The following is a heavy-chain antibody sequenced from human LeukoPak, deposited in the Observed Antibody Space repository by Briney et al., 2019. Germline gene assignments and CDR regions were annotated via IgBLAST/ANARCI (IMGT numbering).Heavy chain of an antibody. CDR2: IYYSGST. D-gene: IGHD7-27*01. CDR1: GGSISSSSYY. Sequence: SETLFLTCTVSGGSISSSSYYWGWIRQPPGKGLEWIGSIYYSGSTYYNPSLKSRVTISVDTSKNQFSLKLSSVTAADTAVYYCARDTNWGSVDYWGQGTLVTVSS. J-gene: IGHJ4*02. CDR3: ARDTNWGSVDY. V-gene: IGHV4-39*07.